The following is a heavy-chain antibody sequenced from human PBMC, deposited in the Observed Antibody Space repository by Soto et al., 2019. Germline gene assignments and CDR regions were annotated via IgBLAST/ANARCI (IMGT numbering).Heavy chain of an antibody. D-gene: IGHD6-19*01. CDR1: GDSVSNSGYY. CDR2: IYYSGST. Sequence: KSSETLSLTCTVSGDSVSNSGYYWGWIRQPPGKGLEWIGSIYYSGSTYCNPSLKSRVTISVDTSKNQFSLKLSSVTAADTAVYYCANTPYWSSGWYRDNWFDPWGQGTLVTVSS. J-gene: IGHJ5*02. CDR3: ANTPYWSSGWYRDNWFDP. V-gene: IGHV4-39*01.